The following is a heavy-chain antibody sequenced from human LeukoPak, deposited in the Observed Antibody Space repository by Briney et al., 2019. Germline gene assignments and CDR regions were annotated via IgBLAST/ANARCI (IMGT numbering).Heavy chain of an antibody. CDR1: GFTFSSYG. Sequence: GGSLRLSCAASGFTFSSYGMHWVRQAPGKGLEWVAVVSYDGSNKYYADSVKGRFTISGDNSKNTLYLQMNSLRAEDTAVYYCAKSLRPLSGYYDWFDPWGQGTLVTVSS. D-gene: IGHD3-22*01. V-gene: IGHV3-30*18. CDR2: VSYDGSNK. CDR3: AKSLRPLSGYYDWFDP. J-gene: IGHJ5*02.